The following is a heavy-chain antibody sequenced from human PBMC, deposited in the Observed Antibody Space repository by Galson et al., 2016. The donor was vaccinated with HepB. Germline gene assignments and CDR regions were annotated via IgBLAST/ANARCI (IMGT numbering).Heavy chain of an antibody. CDR2: IYYSGST. V-gene: IGHV4-39*01. CDR3: ARRFRYTYGPPYGMDV. CDR1: GGSISSSSYY. J-gene: IGHJ6*02. Sequence: SETLSLTCTVSGGSISSSSYYWGWIRQPPGKGLEWIGSIYYSGSTYYNPSLQSRVTISVDTSKNQFSLKMSSVTAADTSVYYCARRFRYTYGPPYGMDVWGQWTTVTVSS. D-gene: IGHD5-18*01.